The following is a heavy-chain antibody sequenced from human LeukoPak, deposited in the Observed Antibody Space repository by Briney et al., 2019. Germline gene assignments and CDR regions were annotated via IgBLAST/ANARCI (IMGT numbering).Heavy chain of an antibody. J-gene: IGHJ5*02. Sequence: PSETLSLTCTVSGGSISSENYQWSWIRQPPGKGLEWLGYINYSGSTYYNPSLKSRVTISVDTSKNQFSLKLTSVTAADTAVYYCARYGSGSTWFDPWGQGTLVTVSS. CDR1: GGSISSENYQ. V-gene: IGHV4-30-4*01. CDR2: INYSGST. D-gene: IGHD3-10*01. CDR3: ARYGSGSTWFDP.